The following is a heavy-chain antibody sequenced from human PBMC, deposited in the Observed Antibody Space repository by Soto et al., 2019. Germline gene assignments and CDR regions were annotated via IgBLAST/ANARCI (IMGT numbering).Heavy chain of an antibody. CDR1: GGSISVGGYY. CDR2: IYYSGST. Sequence: PSETLSLTCTVSGGSISVGGYYWSWIRQHPGKGLEWIGYIYYSGSTYYNPSLKSRVTISVDTSKNQFSLKLSSVTAADTAVYYCARDLFSAFDYWGQGTLVTVSS. CDR3: ARDLFSAFDY. D-gene: IGHD2-21*01. V-gene: IGHV4-31*03. J-gene: IGHJ4*02.